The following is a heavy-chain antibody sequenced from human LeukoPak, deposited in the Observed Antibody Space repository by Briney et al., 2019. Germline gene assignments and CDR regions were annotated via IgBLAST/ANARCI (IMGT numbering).Heavy chain of an antibody. CDR1: GYTFTSYY. D-gene: IGHD6-13*01. CDR3: ARDGYSSSWEASVAFDI. V-gene: IGHV1-46*01. J-gene: IGHJ3*02. Sequence: ASVKVSCKASGYTFTSYYMHWVRQAPGQGLERMGIINPSGGSTSYAQKFQGRVTMTRDTSTSTVYMELSSLRSEDTAVYYCARDGYSSSWEASVAFDIWGQGTMVTVSS. CDR2: INPSGGST.